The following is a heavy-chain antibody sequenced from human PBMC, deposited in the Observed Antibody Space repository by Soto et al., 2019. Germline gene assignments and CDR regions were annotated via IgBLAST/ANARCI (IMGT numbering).Heavy chain of an antibody. CDR3: ARNGYSYGSDAFDI. V-gene: IGHV2-70*04. J-gene: IGHJ3*02. CDR2: IDWDDDK. CDR1: GFSLSTSGMR. D-gene: IGHD5-18*01. Sequence: SGPTLANPTQALTLTCTFSGFSLSTSGMRVSWIRQPPGKALEWLARIDWDDDKFYSTSLKTRLTISKDTSKNQVVLTMTNMDPVDTATYYCARNGYSYGSDAFDIWGQGTMVTVSS.